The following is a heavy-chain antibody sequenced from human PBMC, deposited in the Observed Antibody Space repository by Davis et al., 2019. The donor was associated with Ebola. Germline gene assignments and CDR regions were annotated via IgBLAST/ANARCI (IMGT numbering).Heavy chain of an antibody. D-gene: IGHD2-8*02. Sequence: PGGSLRLSCKGSGYSFTSYWIGWVRQMPGKGLEWMGIIYTGDSDTRYSPSFQGQVTISADKSIKTAFLHWSSLKASDTATYYCASLRRTITGMDDAFDIWGQGTMVTVSS. CDR3: ASLRRTITGMDDAFDI. V-gene: IGHV5-51*01. CDR2: IYTGDSDT. CDR1: GYSFTSYW. J-gene: IGHJ3*02.